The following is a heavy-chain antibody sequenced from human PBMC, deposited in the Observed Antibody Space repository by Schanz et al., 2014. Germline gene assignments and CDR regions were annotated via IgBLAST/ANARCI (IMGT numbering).Heavy chain of an antibody. CDR1: GFAFSSYG. V-gene: IGHV3-23*04. CDR3: ARKMKLGVYGGKGHDSLDI. D-gene: IGHD4-17*01. J-gene: IGHJ3*02. Sequence: EVHLVESGGGLVQPGGSLRLSCLASGFAFSSYGMNWLRQAPGKGLEWVSAISSGGGSTYYADSVKGRFTISRDNAKNTLYLQMNTLRAEDTAVYYCARKMKLGVYGGKGHDSLDIWGQGTMVTVSS. CDR2: ISSGGGST.